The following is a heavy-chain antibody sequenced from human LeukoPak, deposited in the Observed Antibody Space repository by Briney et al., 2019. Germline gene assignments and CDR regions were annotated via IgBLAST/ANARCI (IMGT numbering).Heavy chain of an antibody. CDR2: ISGSGSST. J-gene: IGHJ6*03. CDR3: ARSGTNYYYYYMDV. V-gene: IGHV3-23*01. CDR1: GFTFRSYA. D-gene: IGHD1-26*01. Sequence: GGSLRLSCAASGFTFRSYAMNWVRQAPGKGLEWVSAISGSGSSTYYADSVKGRFTISRDNSKNTLYPQMNSLRAEDTAVYYCARSGTNYYYYYMDVWGKGTTVTVSS.